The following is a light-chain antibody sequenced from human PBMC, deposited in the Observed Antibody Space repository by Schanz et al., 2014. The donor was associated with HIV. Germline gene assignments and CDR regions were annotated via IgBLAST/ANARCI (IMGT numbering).Light chain of an antibody. CDR2: EAS. Sequence: IQMTQSPSTLSASVGDRITLTCRASQSISGRLAWYQQKPGEALNLLISEASTLEFGVPPRFSGSGSGTEFTLTIRSLEPEDFAVYYCQQRSDLLSTFGPGTKVDIK. J-gene: IGKJ3*01. CDR1: QSISGR. V-gene: IGKV1-5*03. CDR3: QQRSDLLST.